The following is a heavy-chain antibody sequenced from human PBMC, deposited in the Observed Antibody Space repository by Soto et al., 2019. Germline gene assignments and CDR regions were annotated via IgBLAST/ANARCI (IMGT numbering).Heavy chain of an antibody. J-gene: IGHJ5*02. CDR3: AGRSSSSLGSLFDP. Sequence: SETLSLTCTVSGGSISSSTYYWDWIRQPPGKGLEWIGAMYYTGNKNYNPSLESRVTMSVDTSKNQFSLKLSSVTPTDTAVYYCAGRSSSSLGSLFDPWGRGILVTVSS. V-gene: IGHV4-39*01. CDR2: MYYTGNK. CDR1: GGSISSSTYY. D-gene: IGHD6-6*01.